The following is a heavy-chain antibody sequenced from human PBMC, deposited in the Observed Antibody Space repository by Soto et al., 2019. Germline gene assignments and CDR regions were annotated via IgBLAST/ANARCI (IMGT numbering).Heavy chain of an antibody. D-gene: IGHD6-19*01. CDR1: GGSISSSSYY. CDR3: ASHEAVAGYFDY. CDR2: IYYSGST. V-gene: IGHV4-39*01. J-gene: IGHJ4*02. Sequence: QLQLQESGPGLVKPSETLSLTCTVSGGSISSSSYYWGWIRQPPGKGLEWIGSIYYSGSTYYNPSLKSRVTISVDTSKNQFSLKLSSVTAADTAVYYCASHEAVAGYFDYWGQGTLVTVSS.